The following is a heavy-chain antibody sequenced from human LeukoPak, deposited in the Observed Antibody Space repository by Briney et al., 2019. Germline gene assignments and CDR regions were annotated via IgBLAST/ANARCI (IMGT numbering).Heavy chain of an antibody. Sequence: PGGSLRLSCAASGFTFSSYGMSWVRQAPGKGLEWVSAISGSGGSTYYADSVKGRFTISRDNSKNTLYLQMNSLRAEDTAVYYCAKGTLSSGWYDNWFDPWGQGTLVTVSS. CDR1: GFTFSSYG. CDR3: AKGTLSSGWYDNWFDP. CDR2: ISGSGGST. J-gene: IGHJ5*02. D-gene: IGHD6-19*01. V-gene: IGHV3-23*01.